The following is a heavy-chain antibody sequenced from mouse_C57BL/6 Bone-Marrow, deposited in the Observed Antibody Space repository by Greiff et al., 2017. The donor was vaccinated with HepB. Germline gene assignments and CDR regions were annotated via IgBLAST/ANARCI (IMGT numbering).Heavy chain of an antibody. Sequence: VQLQQSGAELARPGASVKLSCKASGYTFTSYGISWVKQRTGQGLEWIGEIYPRSGNTYYNEKFKSKATLTVDKPSSTAYMQLSSLTSEDSAVYYCARWNYGNFFYFDYWGQGTTLTVSS. CDR3: ARWNYGNFFYFDY. J-gene: IGHJ2*01. D-gene: IGHD2-1*01. V-gene: IGHV1-81*01. CDR2: IYPRSGNT. CDR1: GYTFTSYG.